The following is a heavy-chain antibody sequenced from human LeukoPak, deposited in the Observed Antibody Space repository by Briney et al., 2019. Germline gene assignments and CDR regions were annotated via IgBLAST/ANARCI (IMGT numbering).Heavy chain of an antibody. CDR1: GGTFSRYA. J-gene: IGHJ5*02. CDR3: ARPSTDCSSTSCPFDP. CDR2: IIPIFGTA. V-gene: IGHV1-69*05. D-gene: IGHD2-2*01. Sequence: ASVKVSCKASGGTFSRYAISWVRQAPGQGLEWMGWIIPIFGTANYAQKFQGRVTITTDESTSTAYMELSSLRPEDTAVYYCARPSTDCSSTSCPFDPCGQGTLVTVSS.